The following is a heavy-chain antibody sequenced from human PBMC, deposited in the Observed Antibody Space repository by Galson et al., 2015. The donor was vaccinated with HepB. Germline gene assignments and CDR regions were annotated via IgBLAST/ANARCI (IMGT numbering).Heavy chain of an antibody. CDR3: ARGSDVHYYDSSGYAY. J-gene: IGHJ4*02. D-gene: IGHD3-22*01. CDR1: GFTFSSYE. CDR2: ISSSGSTI. V-gene: IGHV3-48*03. Sequence: SLRLSCAASGFTFSSYEMNWVRQAPGKGLEWVSYISSSGSTIYYADSVKGRFTISRDNAKNSLYLQMNSLRAEDTAVYYCARGSDVHYYDSSGYAYWGQGTLVTVSS.